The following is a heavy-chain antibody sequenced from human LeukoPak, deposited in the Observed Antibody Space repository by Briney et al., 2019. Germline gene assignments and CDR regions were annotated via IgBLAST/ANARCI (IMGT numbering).Heavy chain of an antibody. V-gene: IGHV6-1*01. CDR2: TYYRSKWYN. D-gene: IGHD1-1*01. CDR3: ARGTGLEFDY. Sequence: LSLTCAMSKEGVSSDGAACNWSRQSPSRDLKWLGRTYYRSKWYNDYAVSVKSRITINPDTSKNQFSLQLNSVTPEDTAVYYCARGTGLEFDYWGQGTLVTVSS. CDR1: KEGVSSDGAA. J-gene: IGHJ4*02.